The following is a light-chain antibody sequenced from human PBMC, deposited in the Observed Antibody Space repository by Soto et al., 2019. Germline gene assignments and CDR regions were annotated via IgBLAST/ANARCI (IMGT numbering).Light chain of an antibody. J-gene: IGKJ1*01. CDR2: AAS. V-gene: IGKV1-27*01. Sequence: DIQMTQSPSSVAASVGHRVTLTCRASQGISDWLAWYQQKPGKVPKLLIYAASTLQSGVTSRFSGSGSGTDFTLTISSLQPEDVATYYCQKYNSAPWTFGPGTKVDIK. CDR1: QGISDW. CDR3: QKYNSAPWT.